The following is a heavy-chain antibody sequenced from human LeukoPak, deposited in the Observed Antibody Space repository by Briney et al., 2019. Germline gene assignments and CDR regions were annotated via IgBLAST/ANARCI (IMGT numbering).Heavy chain of an antibody. V-gene: IGHV3-30*18. CDR3: AKGYSSSWYYRYFGY. CDR1: GFTFSSYG. CDR2: ISYDGSNK. Sequence: GRSLRLSCAASGFTFSSYGMHWVCQAPGKGLEWVAVISYDGSNKYYADSVKGRFTISRDNSKNTLYLQMNSLRAEDTAVYYCAKGYSSSWYYRYFGYWGQGTLVTVSS. J-gene: IGHJ4*02. D-gene: IGHD6-13*01.